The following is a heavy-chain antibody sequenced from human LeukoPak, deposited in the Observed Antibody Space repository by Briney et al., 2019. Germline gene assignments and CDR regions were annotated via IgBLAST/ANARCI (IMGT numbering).Heavy chain of an antibody. Sequence: VASVKVSCKASGYTFTSYAMNWVRQAPGQGLEWMGWINTNTGNPTYAQGFTGRFVFSLDTSVSTAYLQISSLKAEDTAVYYCARDNYDILTGAPVDAFDIWGQGTMVTVSS. J-gene: IGHJ3*02. D-gene: IGHD3-9*01. CDR3: ARDNYDILTGAPVDAFDI. CDR2: INTNTGNP. CDR1: GYTFTSYA. V-gene: IGHV7-4-1*02.